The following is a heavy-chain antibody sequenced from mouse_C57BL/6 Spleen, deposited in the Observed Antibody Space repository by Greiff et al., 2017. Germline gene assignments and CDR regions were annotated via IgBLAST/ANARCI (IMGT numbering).Heavy chain of an antibody. V-gene: IGHV1-82*01. CDR1: GYAFSSSW. J-gene: IGHJ2*01. Sequence: VQRVESGPELVKPGASVKISCKASGYAFSSSWMNWVKQRPGKGLEWIGRIYPGDGDTNYNGKFKGKATLTADKSSSTAYMQLSSLTSEDSAVYFCASNSNYAGFDYWGQGTTLTVSS. CDR2: IYPGDGDT. D-gene: IGHD2-5*01. CDR3: ASNSNYAGFDY.